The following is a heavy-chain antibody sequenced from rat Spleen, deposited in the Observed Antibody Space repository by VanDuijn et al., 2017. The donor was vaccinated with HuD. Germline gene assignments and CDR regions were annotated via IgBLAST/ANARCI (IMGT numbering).Heavy chain of an antibody. CDR2: ISYDGSST. Sequence: EVQLVESGGGLVQPGRSLKLSCAASGFTFSDYNMAWVRQAPKKGLEWVATISYDGSSTYYRDSEKGRFTISRDNAKSTLYLQMDSLRSEDTATYYCARHSLYYNNYGWFAYWGQGTLVTVSS. CDR3: ARHSLYYNNYGWFAY. J-gene: IGHJ3*01. CDR1: GFTFSDYN. V-gene: IGHV5-7*01. D-gene: IGHD1-10*01.